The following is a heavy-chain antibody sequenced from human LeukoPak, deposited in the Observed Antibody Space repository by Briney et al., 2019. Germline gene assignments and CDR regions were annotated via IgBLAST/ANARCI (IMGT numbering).Heavy chain of an antibody. Sequence: GASVKVSCKASGYTFTGYYMHWVRQAPGQGLEWMGWINPNSGGTNYAQKFQGRVTMTRDTSISTAYMELSRLRSDDTAVYYCARDQEIAAAGSVDYWGQGTLVTVSS. CDR2: INPNSGGT. V-gene: IGHV1-2*02. D-gene: IGHD6-13*01. J-gene: IGHJ4*02. CDR3: ARDQEIAAAGSVDY. CDR1: GYTFTGYY.